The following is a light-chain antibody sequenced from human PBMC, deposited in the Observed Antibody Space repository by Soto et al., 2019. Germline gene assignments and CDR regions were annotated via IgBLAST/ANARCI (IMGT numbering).Light chain of an antibody. CDR2: DAS. J-gene: IGKJ1*01. Sequence: DIQMTQSPSALSASVGDRVTITCRASQSISTWLAWYQQTPGKAPKVLIYDASKLEAGVPSRFSGTGSGTQFAHTISSLQSDEFGTYYCQQYHAYSTFGPGTRVEVK. V-gene: IGKV1-5*01. CDR3: QQYHAYST. CDR1: QSISTW.